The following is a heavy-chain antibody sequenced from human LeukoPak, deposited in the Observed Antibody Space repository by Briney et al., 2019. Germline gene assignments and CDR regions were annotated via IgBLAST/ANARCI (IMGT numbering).Heavy chain of an antibody. J-gene: IGHJ4*02. CDR1: GGSISSYY. Sequence: SETLSLTCTVSGGSISSYYWSWIRQPPGKGLEWIGYIYYSGSTNYNPSLKSRVTISVDTSKNQFSLKLSSVTAADTAVYYCARSRTVTNADYWGQGTLVTVSS. V-gene: IGHV4-59*01. CDR2: IYYSGST. D-gene: IGHD4-17*01. CDR3: ARSRTVTNADY.